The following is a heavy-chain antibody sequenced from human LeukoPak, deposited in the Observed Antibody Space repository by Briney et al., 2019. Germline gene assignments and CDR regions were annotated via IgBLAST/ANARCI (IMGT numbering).Heavy chain of an antibody. CDR2: IKQDGSDK. J-gene: IGHJ6*02. CDR1: GFTFSSNW. V-gene: IGHV3-7*05. D-gene: IGHD6-13*01. CDR3: ARQRDSSWTYGMDV. Sequence: GGSLRLSCVVSGFTFSSNWMNWVRQAPGKGLEGVANIKQDGSDKYYVDSVKGRFTISRDNAKNSLYLQMNSLRAEDTAVYYCARQRDSSWTYGMDVWGQGTTVTVSS.